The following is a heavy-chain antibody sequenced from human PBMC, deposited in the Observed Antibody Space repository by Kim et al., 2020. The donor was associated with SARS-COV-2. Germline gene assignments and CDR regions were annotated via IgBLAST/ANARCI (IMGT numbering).Heavy chain of an antibody. D-gene: IGHD2-2*02. Sequence: GGSLRLSCAASGFTFGDYAMHWVRQAPGKGLEWVSGISWNSGSIGYADSVKGRFTISRDNAKNSLYLQMNSLRAEDTALYYCAKDQVVPAAIFGDYYYGMDVWGQGTTVTVSS. CDR1: GFTFGDYA. CDR2: ISWNSGSI. J-gene: IGHJ6*02. V-gene: IGHV3-9*01. CDR3: AKDQVVPAAIFGDYYYGMDV.